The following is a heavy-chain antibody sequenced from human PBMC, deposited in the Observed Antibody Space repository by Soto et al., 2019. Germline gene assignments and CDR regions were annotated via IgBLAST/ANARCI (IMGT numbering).Heavy chain of an antibody. D-gene: IGHD1-1*01. J-gene: IGHJ4*02. V-gene: IGHV1-2*02. CDR2: INPNSGGT. CDR1: GYTFTGYY. CDR3: ARSGGHPNDLQNDY. Sequence: QVQLVQSGAEVKKPGASVKVSCKASGYTFTGYYMHWVRQAPGQGLEWMGWINPNSGGTKYAQKFQGRVPMNEDTSISTDYMELSRLRSDDTAVYYCARSGGHPNDLQNDYWGQGTLVTVSS.